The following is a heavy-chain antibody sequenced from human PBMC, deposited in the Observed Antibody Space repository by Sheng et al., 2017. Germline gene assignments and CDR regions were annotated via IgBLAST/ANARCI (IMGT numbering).Heavy chain of an antibody. CDR2: IYHSGRT. Sequence: QVQLQESGPGLVKPSETLSLTCAVSGYSISSGYYWGWIRQPPGKGLEWIGSIYHSGRTYYNPSLKSRVTISVDTSKNQFSLKLSSVTAADTAVYYCAREEQWLVPDNLNWFDPWGQGTLVTVSS. CDR1: GYSISSGYY. D-gene: IGHD6-19*01. J-gene: IGHJ5*02. V-gene: IGHV4-38-2*02. CDR3: AREEQWLVPDNLNWFDP.